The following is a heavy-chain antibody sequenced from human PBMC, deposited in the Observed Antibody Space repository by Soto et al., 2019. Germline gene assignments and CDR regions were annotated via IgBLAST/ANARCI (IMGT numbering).Heavy chain of an antibody. CDR2: INPNSGST. J-gene: IGHJ3*02. D-gene: IGHD2-15*01. CDR3: ARYCSSVSCYDEI. CDR1: GYTFTGYY. Sequence: GASVKVSCKASGYTFTGYYIHWVRQAPGQGLEWMGWINPNSGSTNYAQKFQGRVTMTKDTSISTTYMYLSRLRSDDTAVYYCARYCSSVSCYDEIWGQGTMVTVSS. V-gene: IGHV1-2*02.